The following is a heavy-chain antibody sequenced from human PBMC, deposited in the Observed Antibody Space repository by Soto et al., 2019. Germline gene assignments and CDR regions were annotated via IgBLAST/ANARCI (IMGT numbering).Heavy chain of an antibody. CDR2: ISSSSSYI. J-gene: IGHJ6*02. CDR1: GFTFSSYS. Sequence: GGSLRLSCAASGFTFSSYSMNWVRQAPGKGLEWVSSISSSSSYIYYADSVKGRFTISRDNAKNSLYLQMNSLRAEDTAVYYCARDPAASSWTNYCSYGMDVWGQGTPVTVSS. CDR3: ARDPAASSWTNYCSYGMDV. V-gene: IGHV3-21*01. D-gene: IGHD6-13*01.